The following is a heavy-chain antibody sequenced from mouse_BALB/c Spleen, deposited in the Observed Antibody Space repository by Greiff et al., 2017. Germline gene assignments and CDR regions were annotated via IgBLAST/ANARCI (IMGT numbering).Heavy chain of an antibody. CDR2: ISSGGST. CDR3: ARASGYDDYFDY. J-gene: IGHJ2*01. V-gene: IGHV5-6-5*01. Sequence: EVHLVESGGGLVKPGGSLKLSCAASGFTFSSYTMSWVRQTPEKRLEWVATISSGGSTYYPDSVKGRFTISRDNARNILYLQMSSLRSEDTAMYYCARASGYDDYFDYWGQGTTLTVSS. CDR1: GFTFSSYT. D-gene: IGHD2-14*01.